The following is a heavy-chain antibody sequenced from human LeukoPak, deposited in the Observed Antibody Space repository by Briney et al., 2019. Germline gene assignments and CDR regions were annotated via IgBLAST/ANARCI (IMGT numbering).Heavy chain of an antibody. J-gene: IGHJ6*04. CDR1: GFTFSSYE. Sequence: GGSLRLSCAASGFTFSSYEMNCVCQAPGKGLEWVSYISSSGSTIYYALSVKGRFTISRDNDKNSLYLQMNSLRAEDTAVYYCAELGITMIGGVWGKGTTVTISS. V-gene: IGHV3-48*03. D-gene: IGHD3-10*02. CDR2: ISSSGSTI. CDR3: AELGITMIGGV.